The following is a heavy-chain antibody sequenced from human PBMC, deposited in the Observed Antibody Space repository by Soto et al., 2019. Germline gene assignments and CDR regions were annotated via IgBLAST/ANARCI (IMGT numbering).Heavy chain of an antibody. J-gene: IGHJ4*02. D-gene: IGHD1-26*01. CDR1: GGSISSGDYY. Sequence: SETLSLTCTVSGGSISSGDYYWSWIRQPPGKGLEWIGYIHYSGSTYYNPSLKSRVTISVDTSKNQFSLILSSVTAADTAVYYCARGDSGTSYPIKSFDYWGQGTLVTVSS. CDR3: ARGDSGTSYPIKSFDY. CDR2: IHYSGST. V-gene: IGHV4-30-4*02.